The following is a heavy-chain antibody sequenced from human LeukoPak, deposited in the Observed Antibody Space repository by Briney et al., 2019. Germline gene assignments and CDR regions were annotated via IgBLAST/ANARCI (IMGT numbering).Heavy chain of an antibody. D-gene: IGHD1-26*01. Sequence: PGGSLRLSCAASGFTFSSYGMSWVRQAPGKGLEWVSAISGSGGSTYYADSVKGRFTISRDNSKNTLYLQMNSLRAEDTAVYYCAKDPNFSFRGGSYFFYWGQGTLVTVSS. CDR2: ISGSGGST. CDR1: GFTFSSYG. V-gene: IGHV3-23*01. CDR3: AKDPNFSFRGGSYFFY. J-gene: IGHJ4*02.